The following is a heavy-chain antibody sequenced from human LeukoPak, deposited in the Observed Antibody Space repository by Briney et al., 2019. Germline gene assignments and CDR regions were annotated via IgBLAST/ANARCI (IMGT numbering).Heavy chain of an antibody. V-gene: IGHV3-23*01. Sequence: GGSLRLSGAASGFMFSDYAMTWVRQAPGKGLDWVAVISGSGGDTTYYADSVKGRFTISRDNSKNTLYLLMISLRAENTAIYYCAKEDLRAFDIWGQGTMVTVSS. CDR3: AKEDLRAFDI. D-gene: IGHD4-17*01. CDR1: GFMFSDYA. J-gene: IGHJ3*02. CDR2: ISGSGGDTT.